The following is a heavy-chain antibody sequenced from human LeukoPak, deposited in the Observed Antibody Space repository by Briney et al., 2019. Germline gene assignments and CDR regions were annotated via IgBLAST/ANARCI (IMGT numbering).Heavy chain of an antibody. CDR1: GGTFSSYA. CDR3: ARGFGELSPYYYYYLDV. Sequence: SVKVSCKASGGTFSSYAISWVRQAPGRGLEWMGRIIPIFGTANYAQKFQGRVTITTDESTSTAYMELSSLRSEDTAVYYCARGFGELSPYYYYYLDVWGKGTTVTVSS. CDR2: IIPIFGTA. J-gene: IGHJ6*03. D-gene: IGHD3-10*01. V-gene: IGHV1-69*05.